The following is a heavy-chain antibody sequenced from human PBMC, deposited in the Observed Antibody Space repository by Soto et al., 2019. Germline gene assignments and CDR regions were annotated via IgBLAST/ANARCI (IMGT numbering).Heavy chain of an antibody. Sequence: GGSLRLSCAASGFTFSDYYMSWIRQAPGKGLEWVSYISSSGSTIYYADSVKGRFTISRDNAKNSLYLQMNSLRAEDTAVYYCARDLGFGQLGPYYYGMDVWGQGTTVTVSS. J-gene: IGHJ6*02. CDR3: ARDLGFGQLGPYYYGMDV. D-gene: IGHD6-6*01. V-gene: IGHV3-11*01. CDR2: ISSSGSTI. CDR1: GFTFSDYY.